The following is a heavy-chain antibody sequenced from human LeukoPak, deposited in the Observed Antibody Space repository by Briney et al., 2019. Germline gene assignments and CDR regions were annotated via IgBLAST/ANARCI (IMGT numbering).Heavy chain of an antibody. CDR3: ARGGSRWFLYYFDY. CDR1: GFTFSSYE. Sequence: GGSLILYCAAYGFTFSSYEMKWVRQAPGKGWEWISYIRSSVRTISSADSVKGRFTISRDNAKHSLLLQMNSLRAEDTAIYYCARGGSRWFLYYFDYWGQGTLVTVSS. V-gene: IGHV3-48*03. J-gene: IGHJ4*02. D-gene: IGHD3-3*01. CDR2: IRSSVRTI.